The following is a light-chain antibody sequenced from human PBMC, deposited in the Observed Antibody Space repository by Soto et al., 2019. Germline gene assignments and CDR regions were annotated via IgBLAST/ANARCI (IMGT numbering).Light chain of an antibody. CDR3: QQRSNWLLT. CDR2: DAS. V-gene: IGKV3D-20*02. CDR1: QSVSSSY. J-gene: IGKJ4*01. Sequence: IVLTQSPGTLSLSQPQRATNCFRSSQSVSSSYLAWYQQTPGQAPRLIIYDASNRATGIPARFSGSGSGTDFTLTISSLEPEDFAVYYCQQRSNWLLTFGGGTKVDI.